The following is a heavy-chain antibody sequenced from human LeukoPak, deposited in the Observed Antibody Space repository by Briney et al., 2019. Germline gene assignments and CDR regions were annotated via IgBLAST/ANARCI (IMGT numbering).Heavy chain of an antibody. D-gene: IGHD1-26*01. Sequence: PGRSLRLSCAASGFTFSNYIMHWVRQAPGKGLEWVALIAHDGSYKHCADSVEGRFTISRDNSKNTLYLQMNSLRGEDTAVYYCASEVGPTEFDYWGQGPLVTVSS. CDR3: ASEVGPTEFDY. CDR1: GFTFSNYI. J-gene: IGHJ4*02. V-gene: IGHV3-30-3*01. CDR2: IAHDGSYK.